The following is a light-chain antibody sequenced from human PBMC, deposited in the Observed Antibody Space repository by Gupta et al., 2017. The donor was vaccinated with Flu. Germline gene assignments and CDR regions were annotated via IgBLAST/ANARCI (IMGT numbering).Light chain of an antibody. CDR3: LRYGSSPQT. CDR2: GAS. J-gene: IGKJ4*01. Sequence: ERATLSCRASQIVSSSYLAWYQQKPGQAPRLLIHGASSRATGIPDRFSGSGSGTEFTLTISRLEPEDFAVYYCLRYGSSPQTFGGGTKVEIK. V-gene: IGKV3-20*01. CDR1: QIVSSSY.